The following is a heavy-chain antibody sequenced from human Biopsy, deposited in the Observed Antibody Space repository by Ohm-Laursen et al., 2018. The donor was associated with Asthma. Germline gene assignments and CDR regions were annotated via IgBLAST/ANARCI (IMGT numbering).Heavy chain of an antibody. CDR1: GFTFDNYT. CDR3: ARGGLHYYEYYGMDV. CDR2: ISYDGRNT. Sequence: SLRLSCSASGFTFDNYTMHWVRQAPGKGLEWVTIISYDGRNTYYADSVEGRFTISRDNSKKTLFLQMSSLRPEDTAVYYCARGGLHYYEYYGMDVWGQGTTVTVSS. J-gene: IGHJ6*02. V-gene: IGHV3-30*04. D-gene: IGHD2-21*02.